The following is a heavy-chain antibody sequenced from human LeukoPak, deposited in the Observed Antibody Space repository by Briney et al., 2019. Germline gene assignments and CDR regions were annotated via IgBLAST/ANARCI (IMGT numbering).Heavy chain of an antibody. CDR2: TYYRSKWYY. CDR1: GDRVSSNSVA. CDR3: ARGATAHFDN. V-gene: IGHV6-1*01. Sequence: SQTLSLTCALSGDRVSSNSVAWNWVRQSPSRGLEWLGRTYYRSKWYYEYAVSVKSRITINPDTSKNQFSLHLNSVTPEDTAVYYCARGATAHFDNWGQGTLVTVSS. D-gene: IGHD5-12*01. J-gene: IGHJ4*02.